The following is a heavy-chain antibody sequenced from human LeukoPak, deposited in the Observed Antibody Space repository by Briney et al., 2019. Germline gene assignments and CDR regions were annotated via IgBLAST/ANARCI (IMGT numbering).Heavy chain of an antibody. V-gene: IGHV4-34*01. D-gene: IGHD3-9*01. J-gene: IGHJ6*03. CDR3: ASRRYFDWPKDYYYYYYMDV. CDR2: INHSGST. Sequence: PSETLSLTCAVYGGSFSGYYWSWIRQPPWRGLDGIGEINHSGSTNYNPSLKSRDTISVDTSKNQFSLKLSSVTAADTAVYYCASRRYFDWPKDYYYYYYMDVWGKGTTVTVSS. CDR1: GGSFSGYY.